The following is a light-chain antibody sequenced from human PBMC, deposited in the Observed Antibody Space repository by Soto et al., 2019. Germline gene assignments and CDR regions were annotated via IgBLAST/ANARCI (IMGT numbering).Light chain of an antibody. CDR3: NSYTSSSPGV. V-gene: IGLV2-14*01. CDR2: EVT. J-gene: IGLJ3*02. Sequence: QSVLTQPASVSGSPGQSITISCTGASSDVGGYNYVSWYQQHPGKAPKVMIYEVTNRPSGLSNRFSGSKSDNTASLTISGLQAEDEADYYCNSYTSSSPGVFGGGTKVTVL. CDR1: SSDVGGYNY.